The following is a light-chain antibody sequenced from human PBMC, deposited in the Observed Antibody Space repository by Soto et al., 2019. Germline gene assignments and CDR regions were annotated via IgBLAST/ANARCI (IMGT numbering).Light chain of an antibody. V-gene: IGLV6-57*04. CDR3: QSYDTNNQV. CDR1: VGTIASSY. CDR2: EDN. Sequence: NFMLAQPHSVSESPGKTVTISCTRSVGTIASSYVQWYQQRPGSAPTTVIYEDNQRPSGVPDRFSGSIDSSSNSASLTISGLKPEDEADYYCQSYDTNNQVFGGGTQLTVL. J-gene: IGLJ2*01.